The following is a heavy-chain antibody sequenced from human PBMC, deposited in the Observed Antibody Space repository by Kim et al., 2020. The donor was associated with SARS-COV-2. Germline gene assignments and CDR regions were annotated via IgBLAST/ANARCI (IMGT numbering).Heavy chain of an antibody. Sequence: ASVKVSCKASGYTFTSYGISWVRQAPGQGLEWMGWISAYNGNTNYAQKLQGRVTMTTDTSTSTAYMELRSLRSDDTAVYYCARDLTVGGYWNSYYYYGMDVWGQGTTVTVSS. J-gene: IGHJ6*02. D-gene: IGHD1-7*01. CDR3: ARDLTVGGYWNSYYYYGMDV. V-gene: IGHV1-18*01. CDR2: ISAYNGNT. CDR1: GYTFTSYG.